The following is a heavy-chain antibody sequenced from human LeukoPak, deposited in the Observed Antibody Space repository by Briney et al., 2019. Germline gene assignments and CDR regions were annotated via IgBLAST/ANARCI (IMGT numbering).Heavy chain of an antibody. D-gene: IGHD1-26*01. CDR1: GYTFTNYY. J-gene: IGHJ4*02. V-gene: IGHV1-46*01. CDR2: INPSGGST. CDR3: ARGLAGMMDSDC. Sequence: ASVKVSCKASGYTFTNYYMHWVRQAPGQGLEWMGIINPSGGSTSYAQKFQGRVTMTRDTSTSTVYMELSSLGSEDTAVYYCARGLAGMMDSDCWGQGTPVAVSS.